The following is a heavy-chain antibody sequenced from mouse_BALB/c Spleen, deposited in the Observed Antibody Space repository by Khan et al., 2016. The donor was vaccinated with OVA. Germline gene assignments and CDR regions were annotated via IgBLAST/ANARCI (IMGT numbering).Heavy chain of an antibody. CDR1: GYTFTIYG. J-gene: IGHJ1*01. D-gene: IGHD1-1*02. V-gene: IGHV9-3-1*01. CDR2: INTYTGEP. Sequence: QIQLVQSGPELKKPGETVKISCTASGYTFTIYGMNWVNQAPGKGLKWMGWINTYTGEPTYADDFKGRFAFSLETSASTAYLQINNLKNEDTATYFCASGGYWYFDVWGAGTTVTVSS. CDR3: ASGGYWYFDV.